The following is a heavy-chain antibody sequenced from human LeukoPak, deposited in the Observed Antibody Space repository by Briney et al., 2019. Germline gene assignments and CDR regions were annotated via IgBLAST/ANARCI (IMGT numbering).Heavy chain of an antibody. CDR2: IYSGGST. V-gene: IGHV3-53*01. D-gene: IGHD3-22*01. CDR3: ARSRGDSSGYSFDY. CDR1: GFTVSSNY. J-gene: IGHJ4*02. Sequence: GGSLRLSCAASGFTVSSNYISWVRQAPGKGLEWVSVIYSGGSTYYADSVKGRFTISRDNSKNTLYLQMNSLRAEDTAVYYCARSRGDSSGYSFDYWGQGTLVTVSS.